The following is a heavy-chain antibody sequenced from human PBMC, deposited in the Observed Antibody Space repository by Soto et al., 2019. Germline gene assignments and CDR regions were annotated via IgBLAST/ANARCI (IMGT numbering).Heavy chain of an antibody. CDR3: ARGGLRYFDWLLSREFWFDP. Sequence: SETLSLTCAVYGGSFSGYYWSWIRQPPGKGLEWIGEINHSGSTNYNPSLKSRVTISVDTSKNQFSLKLSSVTAADTAVYYCARGGLRYFDWLLSREFWFDPWGQGTLVTVSS. J-gene: IGHJ5*02. D-gene: IGHD3-9*01. CDR2: INHSGST. V-gene: IGHV4-34*01. CDR1: GGSFSGYY.